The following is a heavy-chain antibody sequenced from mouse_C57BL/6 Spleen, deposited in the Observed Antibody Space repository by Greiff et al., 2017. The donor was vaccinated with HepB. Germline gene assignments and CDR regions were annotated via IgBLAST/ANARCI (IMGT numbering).Heavy chain of an antibody. J-gene: IGHJ2*01. V-gene: IGHV5-9-1*02. D-gene: IGHD2-4*01. CDR2: ISSGGDYI. CDR1: GFTFSSYA. CDR3: TRVSTMIRTWYFDY. Sequence: EVKLVESGEGLVNPGGSLKLSCAASGFTFSSYAMSWVRQTPEKRLEWVAYISSGGDYIYYADTVKGRFTISRDNARNTLYLQMSSLKSEDTAMYYCTRVSTMIRTWYFDYWGQGTTLTVSS.